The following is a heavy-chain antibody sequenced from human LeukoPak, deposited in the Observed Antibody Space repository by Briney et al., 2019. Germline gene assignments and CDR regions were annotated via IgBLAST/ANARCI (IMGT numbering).Heavy chain of an antibody. J-gene: IGHJ5*02. CDR3: ARDKGYWFDP. CDR1: GGSISSSSYY. CDR2: SYYSGII. Sequence: SETLSLTCTVSGGSISSSSYYWGWIRQPPGKGVEWFGCSYYSGIIYYNPALKTRVTISVETSTNQFSLKLSSVTAADTAVYYCARDKGYWFDPWGQGTLVTVSS. V-gene: IGHV4-39*07.